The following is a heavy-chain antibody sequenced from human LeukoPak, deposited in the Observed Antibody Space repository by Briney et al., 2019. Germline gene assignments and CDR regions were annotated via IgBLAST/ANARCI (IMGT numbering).Heavy chain of an antibody. CDR1: GFTFSSYG. V-gene: IGHV3-33*01. J-gene: IGHJ4*02. CDR2: IWYDGSNK. D-gene: IGHD3-22*01. CDR3: TSRGINYYDSGGFTY. Sequence: GGSLRLSCAASGFTFSSYGMHWVRQAPGKGLEWVAVIWYDGSNKYYADSVKGRFTISRDNSKNTLYLQMNSLRAEDTAVYYCTSRGINYYDSGGFTYWGQGTLVTVSS.